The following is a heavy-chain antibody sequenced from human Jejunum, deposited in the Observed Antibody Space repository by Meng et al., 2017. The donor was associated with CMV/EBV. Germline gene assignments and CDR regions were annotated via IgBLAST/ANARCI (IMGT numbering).Heavy chain of an antibody. CDR2: INEDESAK. V-gene: IGHV3-7*01. CDR1: FTFRDYY. D-gene: IGHD3-22*01. CDR3: ARGGDEDILYSATMMS. Sequence: FTFRDYYMHWVRLVPGKGRESVAKINEDESAKWDLASVKGQFSISRDKAKKPLCLQLNSLRVQDTTALLCARGGDEDILYSATMMSWGQGALVTVSS. J-gene: IGHJ5*02.